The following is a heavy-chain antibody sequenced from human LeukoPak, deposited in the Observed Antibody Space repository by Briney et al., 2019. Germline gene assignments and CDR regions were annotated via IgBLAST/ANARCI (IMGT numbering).Heavy chain of an antibody. D-gene: IGHD3-10*01. CDR2: IHYSGST. Sequence: SETLSLTCTVSGGSISSSSYYWAWIRQPPGKGLEWIGSIHYSGSTYYNPSLQSRVTISVETSKNQFSLKLKPVTAADTAVYYCARGGYYGSGNDFRFDPWGQGTLVTVSS. V-gene: IGHV4-39*07. CDR3: ARGGYYGSGNDFRFDP. J-gene: IGHJ5*02. CDR1: GGSISSSSYY.